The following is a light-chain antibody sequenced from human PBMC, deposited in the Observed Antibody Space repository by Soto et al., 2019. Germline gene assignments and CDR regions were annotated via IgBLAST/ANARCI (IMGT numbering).Light chain of an antibody. V-gene: IGKV1-5*03. Sequence: DIQMTQSPYTLSASVGDRVTITCRASQSVSNWLAWYQQKPGKAPMLLIYKASSLGSGVPSRFSGSGSGTEFTLTISSLQPDDFATYYCQQYNSYTYTFGQGTKLEIK. J-gene: IGKJ2*01. CDR3: QQYNSYTYT. CDR1: QSVSNW. CDR2: KAS.